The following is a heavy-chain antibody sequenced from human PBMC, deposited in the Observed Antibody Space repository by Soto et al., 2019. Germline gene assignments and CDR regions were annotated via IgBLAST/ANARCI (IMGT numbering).Heavy chain of an antibody. Sequence: QVQLVQSGAEVKKPGSSVKVSCKASGGTFSSYTISWVRQAPGQGLEWMGRIIPILGIANYAQKFQGRVTITADKSTRTAYMELSSLRSEDTAVYYCAEDTTGIAVAGTSYYYGMDVWGQGTTVTVSS. D-gene: IGHD6-19*01. CDR1: GGTFSSYT. J-gene: IGHJ6*02. CDR2: IIPILGIA. V-gene: IGHV1-69*02. CDR3: AEDTTGIAVAGTSYYYGMDV.